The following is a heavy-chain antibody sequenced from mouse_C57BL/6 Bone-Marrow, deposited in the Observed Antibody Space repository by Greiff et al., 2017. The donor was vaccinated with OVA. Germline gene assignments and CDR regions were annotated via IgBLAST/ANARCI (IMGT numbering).Heavy chain of an antibody. D-gene: IGHD3-3*01. V-gene: IGHV5-6*01. Sequence: EVQGVESGGDLVKPGGSLKLSCAASGFTFSSYGMSWVRQTPDKRLEWVATISRGGSYTYYPDRLKGRSTISRDNAKNTRYLQMSSLKSEDTAMYYCARTGTGDYWGQGTTLTVSA. CDR3: ARTGTGDY. CDR2: ISRGGSYT. CDR1: GFTFSSYG. J-gene: IGHJ2*01.